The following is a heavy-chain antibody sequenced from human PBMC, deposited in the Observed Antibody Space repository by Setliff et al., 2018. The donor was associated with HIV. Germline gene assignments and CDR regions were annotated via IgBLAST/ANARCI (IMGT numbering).Heavy chain of an antibody. D-gene: IGHD6-13*01. Sequence: SETLSLTCSVFDDSFKSHYWNWIRQPAGKGLEWMGSVFYTGTAGYNYSFYDRITMSIDTSRTQFSLSLTTMTAADTATYYCARSNPGITAGLLAYWGPGTLVTVSS. V-gene: IGHV4-4*07. CDR3: ARSNPGITAGLLAY. CDR2: VFYTGTA. J-gene: IGHJ4*02. CDR1: DDSFKSHY.